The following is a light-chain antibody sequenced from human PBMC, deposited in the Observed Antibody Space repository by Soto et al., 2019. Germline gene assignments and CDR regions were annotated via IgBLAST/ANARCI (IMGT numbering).Light chain of an antibody. Sequence: EIVLTQSTGTLSLSPGERATLSCRASHSVSSNYLAWYQQKPGQAPRLLIYGASIRITGIPDRFSGSGSGTDFSLTISRLEPEDFAVYYCQKYGSSPPVYTFGQGTKLEIK. CDR1: HSVSSNY. J-gene: IGKJ2*01. CDR3: QKYGSSPPVYT. V-gene: IGKV3-20*01. CDR2: GAS.